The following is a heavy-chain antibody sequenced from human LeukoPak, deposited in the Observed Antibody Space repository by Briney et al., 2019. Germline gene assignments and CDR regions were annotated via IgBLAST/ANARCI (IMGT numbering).Heavy chain of an antibody. D-gene: IGHD7-27*01. CDR3: ARGLGLDYGMDV. V-gene: IGHV4-61*01. Sequence: KSSETLSLTCTVSGGSVSSGSYYWSWIRQPPGKGLEWIGYIYYSGSTNYNPSLKSRVTISVDTSKNQFSLKLSSVTAADTAVCYCARGLGLDYGMDVWGKGTTVTVSS. CDR1: GGSVSSGSYY. CDR2: IYYSGST. J-gene: IGHJ6*04.